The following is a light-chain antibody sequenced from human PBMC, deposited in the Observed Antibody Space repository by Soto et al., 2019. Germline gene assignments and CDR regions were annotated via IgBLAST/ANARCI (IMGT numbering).Light chain of an antibody. CDR1: SSDVDTYNY. J-gene: IGLJ2*01. CDR2: DVS. Sequence: QSALTQPASVSGSPGQSITISCTGTSSDVDTYNYVSWYQQYPGKAPKLMIHDVSNRPSGVSNRFSGSKSGNTASLTISGLPAEDEADYYCSSYTSSNTLGVLGGGTKLTVL. CDR3: SSYTSSNTLGV. V-gene: IGLV2-14*01.